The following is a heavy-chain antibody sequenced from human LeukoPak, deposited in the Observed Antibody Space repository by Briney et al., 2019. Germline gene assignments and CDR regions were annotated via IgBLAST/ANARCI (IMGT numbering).Heavy chain of an antibody. J-gene: IGHJ4*02. CDR2: INPNSGGT. Sequence: ASVKVSCKASGYTFIAYYMHWVRQAPGQGFEWMGWINPNSGGTNYAQNFQARVTMTRDTSINTAYMELSSLTSDDTAVYYCARTISAWYAPYDDWGQGTLVTVSS. D-gene: IGHD6-19*01. CDR3: ARTISAWYAPYDD. V-gene: IGHV1-2*02. CDR1: GYTFIAYY.